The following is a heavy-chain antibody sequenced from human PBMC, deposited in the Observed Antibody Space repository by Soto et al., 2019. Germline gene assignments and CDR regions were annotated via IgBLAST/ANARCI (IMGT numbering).Heavy chain of an antibody. D-gene: IGHD1-1*01. Sequence: QVQLVQSGAEVKKPASSVKVSCKASGGTFSSYTISWVRQAPGQGLEWMGRIIPILGIANYAQKFQGRVTITADKSTSTAYMELSSLRSEDTAVYYYARSPGYNWNAYYFDYWGQGTLVTVSS. CDR3: ARSPGYNWNAYYFDY. CDR2: IIPILGIA. V-gene: IGHV1-69*02. J-gene: IGHJ4*02. CDR1: GGTFSSYT.